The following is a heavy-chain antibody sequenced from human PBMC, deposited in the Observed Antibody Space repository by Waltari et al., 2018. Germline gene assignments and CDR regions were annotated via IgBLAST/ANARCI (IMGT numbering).Heavy chain of an antibody. Sequence: QVQLVESGGGVVQPGGSLRLSFDAARFPFRHHALQWVRQAPGKGWEWVAVISHDAGNEYYTDSVKGRFTISRDNSKNTLYLQMNSLRLEDTAVYYCARAPGVAEAERRWYLDYWGQGTLVTASS. CDR2: ISHDAGNE. CDR3: ARAPGVAEAERRWYLDY. V-gene: IGHV3-30-3*01. CDR1: RFPFRHHA. J-gene: IGHJ4*02. D-gene: IGHD2-15*01.